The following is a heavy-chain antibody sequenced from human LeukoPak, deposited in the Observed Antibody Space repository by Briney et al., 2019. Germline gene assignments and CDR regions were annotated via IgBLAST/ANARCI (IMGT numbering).Heavy chain of an antibody. CDR3: ARYIVAAGTDY. V-gene: IGHV1-2*02. Sequence: ASVKVSCKASGYTFTVYYMHWVRQAPGQGLEWMGWMDPNSGGTYYAQKFQGRVTMTRDTSTSTAYMELSRLRSDVTAVYYCARYIVAAGTDYWGQGTLVTVSS. D-gene: IGHD6-13*01. J-gene: IGHJ4*02. CDR1: GYTFTVYY. CDR2: MDPNSGGT.